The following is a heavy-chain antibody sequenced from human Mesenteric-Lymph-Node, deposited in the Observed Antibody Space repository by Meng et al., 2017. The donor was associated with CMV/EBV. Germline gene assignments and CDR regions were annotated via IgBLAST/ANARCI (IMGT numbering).Heavy chain of an antibody. CDR3: GRHVDYYDDDGHYFAYGMDV. V-gene: IGHV5-51*01. Sequence: GESLKISCQGSTYPFTNYWIGWVRQMPGKGLEWMGLIYPGDSNARYSPSFHGQVTISADKSIRTAFLQWSSLTASDTAVYYCGRHVDYYDDDGHYFAYGMDVWGQGTTVTVSS. D-gene: IGHD3-22*01. J-gene: IGHJ6*02. CDR1: TYPFTNYW. CDR2: IYPGDSNA.